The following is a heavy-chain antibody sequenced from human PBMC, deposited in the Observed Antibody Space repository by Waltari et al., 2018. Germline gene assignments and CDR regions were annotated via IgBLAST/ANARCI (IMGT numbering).Heavy chain of an antibody. CDR1: GFSLSTSGMR. J-gene: IGHJ4*02. D-gene: IGHD4-17*01. V-gene: IGHV2-70*04. CDR2: IDWDDDK. CDR3: ARTLGNDYGDYHFDY. Sequence: QVTLKESGPALVKPTQTLTLPCTFSGFSLSTSGMRVSWIRQPPGKALEWLARIDWDDDKFYSTSLKTRLTISKDTSKNQVVLTMTNMDPVDTATYYCARTLGNDYGDYHFDYWGQGTLVTVSS.